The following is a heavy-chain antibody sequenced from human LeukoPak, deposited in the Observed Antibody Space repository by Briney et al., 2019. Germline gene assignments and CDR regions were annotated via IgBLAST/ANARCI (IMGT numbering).Heavy chain of an antibody. D-gene: IGHD6-19*01. CDR3: TTGGGGYADNVAFDY. CDR1: EFTFSSYW. V-gene: IGHV3-74*01. J-gene: IGHJ4*02. Sequence: PGGSLRLSCGASEFTFSSYWMHWVRQAPGKGLVWVSRIHSDGGSTSYADSVKGRFTISRDNAKNTLYLQMNSLRGEDTAVYYCTTGGGGYADNVAFDYWGQGTLVTVSS. CDR2: IHSDGGST.